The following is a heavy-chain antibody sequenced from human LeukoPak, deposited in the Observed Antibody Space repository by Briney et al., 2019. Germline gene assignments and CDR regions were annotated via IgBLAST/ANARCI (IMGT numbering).Heavy chain of an antibody. D-gene: IGHD6-13*01. CDR2: IFYSGNT. V-gene: IGHV4-39*07. CDR1: GGSINSSSYY. CDR3: ARDWGSSWYNDY. J-gene: IGHJ4*02. Sequence: SETLSLTCTVSGGSINSSSYYWGWIRQPPGKGLEWIGSIFYSGNTYDNPSLKSRVTISVDTSKNQFSLKLSSVTAADTAVYYCARDWGSSWYNDYWGQGTLVTVSS.